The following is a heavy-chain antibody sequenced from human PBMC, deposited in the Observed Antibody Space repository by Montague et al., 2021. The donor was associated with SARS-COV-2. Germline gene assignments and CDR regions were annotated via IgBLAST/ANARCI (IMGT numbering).Heavy chain of an antibody. D-gene: IGHD2-8*01. CDR2: IYYSGST. Sequence: SETLSLTCTVSGGSISSRSHYWGWIRQPPGKGLEWIGSIYYSGSTYYNPSLKSRVTISVDTSKNQFSLKLSSVAAADTAVYYCARLWGAEIVLMVYAIKGWFDPWGQGTLVTVSS. V-gene: IGHV4-39*01. CDR1: GGSISSRSHY. CDR3: ARLWGAEIVLMVYAIKGWFDP. J-gene: IGHJ5*02.